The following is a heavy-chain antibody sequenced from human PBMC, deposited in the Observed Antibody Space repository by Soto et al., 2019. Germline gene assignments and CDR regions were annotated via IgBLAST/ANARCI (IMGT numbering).Heavy chain of an antibody. J-gene: IGHJ2*01. CDR3: AKGHVDSPFWYFDL. V-gene: IGHV3-48*03. D-gene: IGHD4-17*01. CDR2: IGVSGSIT. Sequence: GGSLRLSCAASGFTFSSYEMNWVRQAPGKGLGWVSYIGVSGSITYYADSVKGRFTISRDNAKSSLYLQMNSMRADDTAVYYCAKGHVDSPFWYFDLWGRGTLVTVSS. CDR1: GFTFSSYE.